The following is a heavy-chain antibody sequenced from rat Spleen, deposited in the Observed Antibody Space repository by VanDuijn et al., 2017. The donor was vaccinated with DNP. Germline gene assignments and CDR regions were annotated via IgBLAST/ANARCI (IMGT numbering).Heavy chain of an antibody. CDR1: GFSFRDYD. Sequence: EVQLVESGGGLVQPGRSLKLSCVASGFSFRDYDMAWVRQAPTKGLEWVACMSPTTRSSYYRDSVRGRFTISRDNAKSTLYLQVNSLRSEDMATYYCVRPTTGAFAYWGQGTLVTVSS. CDR2: MSPTTRSS. V-gene: IGHV5S23*01. CDR3: VRPTTGAFAY. D-gene: IGHD1-6*01. J-gene: IGHJ3*01.